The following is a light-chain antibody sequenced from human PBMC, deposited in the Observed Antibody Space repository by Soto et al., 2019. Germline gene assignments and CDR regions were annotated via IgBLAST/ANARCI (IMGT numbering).Light chain of an antibody. CDR2: GAS. CDR1: QSVSNNY. V-gene: IGKV3-20*01. J-gene: IGKJ1*01. CDR3: QQYGSSGT. Sequence: IVWAQSTDTLSLSPGGRATLSCMASQSVSNNYLAWYQQKPGQAPRLLIYGASNRATGIPDRFSGSGSGTDFTITISRLEPDDFAVYYCQQYGSSGTFAQGTKVDIK.